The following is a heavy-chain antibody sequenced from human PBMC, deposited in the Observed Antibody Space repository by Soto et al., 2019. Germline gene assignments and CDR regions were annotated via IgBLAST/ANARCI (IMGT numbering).Heavy chain of an antibody. CDR3: ARDKRGCTNGVCCLLGY. Sequence: QVQLVQSGAEVKKPGASVKVSCKASGYTFTSYYMHCVRQAPGQGLEWMGIINPSGGSTSYAQKFQGRVTMTRDTSTSRVYMELGGLRSEDTAVYYCARDKRGCTNGVCCLLGYWGKGTLVTVSS. CDR1: GYTFTSYY. J-gene: IGHJ4*02. V-gene: IGHV1-46*03. CDR2: INPSGGST. D-gene: IGHD2-8*01.